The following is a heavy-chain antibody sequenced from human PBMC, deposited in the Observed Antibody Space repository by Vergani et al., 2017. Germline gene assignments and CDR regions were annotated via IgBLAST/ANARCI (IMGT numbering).Heavy chain of an antibody. V-gene: IGHV3-30*04. CDR2: ISYDGSNK. Sequence: QVQLVESGGGVVQPGRSLRLSCAASGFTFSSYAMHWVRQAPGKGLEWVAVISYDGSNKYYADSVKGRFTISRDNSKNTLYLQMNSLRAEDTAVYYCAKDHSSGYYYYYYGMDVWGQGTTVTVSS. J-gene: IGHJ6*02. D-gene: IGHD6-19*01. CDR1: GFTFSSYA. CDR3: AKDHSSGYYYYYYGMDV.